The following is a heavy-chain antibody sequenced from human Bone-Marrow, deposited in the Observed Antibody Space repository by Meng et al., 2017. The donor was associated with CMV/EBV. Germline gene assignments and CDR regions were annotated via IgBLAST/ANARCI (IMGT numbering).Heavy chain of an antibody. J-gene: IGHJ4*02. D-gene: IGHD6-19*01. CDR1: GGSMSSYY. CDR2: IYTSGNT. V-gene: IGHV4-4*07. CDR3: ATEPLGFSSGWHELDQ. Sequence: AGGSMSSYYWNWIRQTAGQGLEWIGRIYTSGNTAYNPSLKSRVTISIDTSKNQFSLKLNSVTAADTAMYYCATEPLGFSSGWHELDQWGQGTLVTVSS.